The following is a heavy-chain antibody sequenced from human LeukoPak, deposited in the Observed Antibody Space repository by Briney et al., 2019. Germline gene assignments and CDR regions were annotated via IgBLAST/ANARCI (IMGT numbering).Heavy chain of an antibody. CDR3: ARVIAAAGTFHYYYYMDV. V-gene: IGHV1-2*02. CDR1: GYTFTGYY. J-gene: IGHJ6*03. Sequence: ASVKVSCKASGYTFTGYYMHWVRQAPGQGLEWMGWINPNSGGTNYAQKFQGRVTMTRDTSISTAYMELSRLRSDDTAVYYCARVIAAAGTFHYYYYMDVWGKGTTVTISS. CDR2: INPNSGGT. D-gene: IGHD6-13*01.